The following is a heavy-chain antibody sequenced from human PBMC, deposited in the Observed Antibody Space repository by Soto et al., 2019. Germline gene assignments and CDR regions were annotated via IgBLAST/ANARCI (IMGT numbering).Heavy chain of an antibody. CDR2: ISGSGGNT. D-gene: IGHD3-3*01. CDR3: VDGGEWSFNFVY. Sequence: EVQLLESGGGLVQPGGSLRLSCAASGFTFSTYAMSWVRQAPGKGLEWVSGISGSGGNTYYADSVKGRLTISRDNSKNTLYLQMNNLRVEDTAVYYCVDGGEWSFNFVYWGQGTLVTVSS. V-gene: IGHV3-23*01. J-gene: IGHJ4*02. CDR1: GFTFSTYA.